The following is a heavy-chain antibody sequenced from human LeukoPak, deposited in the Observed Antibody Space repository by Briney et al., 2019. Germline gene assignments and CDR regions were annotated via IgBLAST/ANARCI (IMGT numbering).Heavy chain of an antibody. D-gene: IGHD4-23*01. V-gene: IGHV1-46*01. CDR3: AKSFTDYGGRNYYYYGMDV. Sequence: ASVKVSCKASGYTFTSYYIHWVRQAPGQGLEWMGIINPSGGSTGYAQKFQDRVTMSRDTSTSTVYMELSSLRSEDTAVYYCAKSFTDYGGRNYYYYGMDVWGQGTTVTVSS. J-gene: IGHJ6*02. CDR2: INPSGGST. CDR1: GYTFTSYY.